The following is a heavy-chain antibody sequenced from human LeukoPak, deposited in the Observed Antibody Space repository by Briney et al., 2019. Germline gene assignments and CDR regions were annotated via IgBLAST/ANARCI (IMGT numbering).Heavy chain of an antibody. CDR1: GGSIGSNY. Sequence: SETLSLTCTVSGGSIGSNYWTWIRQPPGRGLEYIGYIYYTGGTNYNPSLKSRVTISVDTSKNQFSLKLSSVTAADTAVYFCAKYGNSGWVIDNWGQGTLVPVSS. V-gene: IGHV4-59*08. CDR3: AKYGNSGWVIDN. J-gene: IGHJ4*02. CDR2: IYYTGGT. D-gene: IGHD6-19*01.